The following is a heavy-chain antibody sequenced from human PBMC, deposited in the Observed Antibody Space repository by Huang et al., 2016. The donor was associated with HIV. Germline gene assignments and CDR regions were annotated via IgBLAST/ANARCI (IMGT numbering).Heavy chain of an antibody. D-gene: IGHD6-19*01. V-gene: IGHV4-34*01. CDR1: GGSLHGYY. CDR2: VNNGGST. Sequence: QVQLYQWGAGPLRPSETLSLTFGVSGGSLHGYYWNWLRPSPGRGLERIGEVNNGGSTKDNPSLKSRVTISVDTSKIQFSLNLTSVTATDTADYYCATSRSGSGWFLDIWGRGTLVSVS. CDR3: ATSRSGSGWFLDI. J-gene: IGHJ2*01.